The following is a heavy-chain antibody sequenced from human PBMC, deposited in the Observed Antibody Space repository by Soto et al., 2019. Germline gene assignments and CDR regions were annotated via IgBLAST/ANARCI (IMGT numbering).Heavy chain of an antibody. CDR1: GFPFSSYG. CDR2: IWYDGSNK. CDR3: ARSGG. D-gene: IGHD6-19*01. Sequence: VQLVESGGGVVQPGRSLRLSCAASGFPFSSYGMHWVRQAPGKGLEWVAAIWYDGSNKYYADSVKGRFTISRDNSKNTLYLQMNSLRAEDTAVYYCARSGGWGQGTLVTVSS. J-gene: IGHJ4*02. V-gene: IGHV3-33*01.